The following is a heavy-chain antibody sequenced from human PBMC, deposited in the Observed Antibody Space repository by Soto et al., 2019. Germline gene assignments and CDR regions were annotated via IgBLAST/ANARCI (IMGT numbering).Heavy chain of an antibody. Sequence: SETLSLTCTVSGGSISSGDYYWSWIRQPPGKGLEWIGYIYYSGSTYYNPSLKSRVTISVDTSKNQFSLKLSSVTAADTAVYYCARQVSSAWPPYYYDMDVWGQGTTVTVSS. D-gene: IGHD6-13*01. CDR1: GGSISSGDYY. V-gene: IGHV4-30-4*01. CDR3: ARQVSSAWPPYYYDMDV. CDR2: IYYSGST. J-gene: IGHJ6*02.